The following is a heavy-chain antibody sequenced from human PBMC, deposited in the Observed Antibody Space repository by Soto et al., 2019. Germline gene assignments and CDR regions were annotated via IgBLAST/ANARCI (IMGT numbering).Heavy chain of an antibody. CDR2: INESANR. V-gene: IGHV4-34*01. J-gene: IGHJ4*02. CDR3: ARVGAHCTGDTCSAY. Sequence: SETLSLNCGVYGGSLSGYYWSWVRQAPGKGMEWTAEINESANRKFNPSLKSRVTTSVDPSKNQFSLKMTSVTAADAAVYYCARVGAHCTGDTCSAYWGQGTQVTVSS. D-gene: IGHD2-15*01. CDR1: GGSLSGYY.